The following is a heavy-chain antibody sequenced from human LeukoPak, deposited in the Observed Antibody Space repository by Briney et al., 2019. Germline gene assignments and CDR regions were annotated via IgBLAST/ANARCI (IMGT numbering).Heavy chain of an antibody. CDR1: GFTVSSNY. CDR2: IYSGGST. J-gene: IGHJ4*02. Sequence: GGSLRPSCAASGFTVSSNYMSWVRQAPGKGLEWVSVIYSGGSTYYADSVKGRFTISRDNSKNTLYLQMNSLRAEDTAVYYCARVKVDTAMSDQYYFDYWGQGTLVTVSS. V-gene: IGHV3-53*01. CDR3: ARVKVDTAMSDQYYFDY. D-gene: IGHD5-18*01.